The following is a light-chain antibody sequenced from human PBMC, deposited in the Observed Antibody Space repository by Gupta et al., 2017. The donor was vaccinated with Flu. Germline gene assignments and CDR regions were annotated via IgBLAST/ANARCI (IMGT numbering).Light chain of an antibody. V-gene: IGLV2-14*03. CDR1: SSHVGGYNA. CDR2: DVN. Sequence: QSALTQPASVSGSPGQSIPISSTAPSSHVGGYNAVSWYQQHPGKAPKLMSYDVNNRPSGVANRFSGSKSGNTASLTITGLQAEDEADYDGSSYTTTPSPTEVFGTGTRVTVL. CDR3: SSYTTTPSPTEV. J-gene: IGLJ1*01.